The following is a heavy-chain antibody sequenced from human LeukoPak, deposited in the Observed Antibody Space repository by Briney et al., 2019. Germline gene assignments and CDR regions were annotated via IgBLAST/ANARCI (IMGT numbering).Heavy chain of an antibody. Sequence: ASVKVSCKASGYTFTSYDINWVRQATGQGLEWMGWMNPNSGNTGYAQKFQGRVTMTRNTSISTAYMELSSLRSEDTAVYYCARGVWWYYYGSGSPSGAFDIWGQGTMVTVCS. J-gene: IGHJ3*02. CDR1: GYTFTSYD. CDR2: MNPNSGNT. D-gene: IGHD3-10*01. CDR3: ARGVWWYYYGSGSPSGAFDI. V-gene: IGHV1-8*01.